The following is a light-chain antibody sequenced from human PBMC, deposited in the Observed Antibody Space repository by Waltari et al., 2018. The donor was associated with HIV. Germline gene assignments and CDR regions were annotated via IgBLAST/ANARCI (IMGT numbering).Light chain of an antibody. CDR1: SSDVGSYNL. CDR2: EVS. J-gene: IGLJ3*02. CDR3: CSYAGSSTVGV. Sequence: QSALTQPASVSGSPGQSITISCTGTSSDVGSYNLVSWYQQHPGKAPKLMIYEVSTRPSGVSNRFAGSKSGNTASLTISGLQAEDEADYYCCSYAGSSTVGVFGGGTKLTVL. V-gene: IGLV2-23*02.